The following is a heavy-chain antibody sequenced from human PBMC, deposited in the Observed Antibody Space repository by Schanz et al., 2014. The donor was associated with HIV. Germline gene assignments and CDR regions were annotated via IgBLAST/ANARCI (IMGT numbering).Heavy chain of an antibody. Sequence: QVQLVQSGAEVKKPGASVKVSCKASGDTFTGDFMHWVRQAPGQGLEWMGWVNPESGNTGMADTFLGRLSLTRFTSTGTAYMELDSLRSEDTAIYYCVRAASFHFDKEGYYRNWYFDFWGRGTLVAVSS. J-gene: IGHJ2*01. CDR2: VNPESGNT. CDR1: GDTFTGDF. CDR3: VRAASFHFDKEGYYRNWYFDF. V-gene: IGHV1-8*02. D-gene: IGHD1-26*01.